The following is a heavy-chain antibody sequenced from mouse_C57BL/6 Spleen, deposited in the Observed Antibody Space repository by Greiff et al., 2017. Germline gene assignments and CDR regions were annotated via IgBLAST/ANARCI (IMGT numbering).Heavy chain of an antibody. Sequence: QVQLQQSGAELLRPGASVKLSCKASGYTFTDYYINWVKQRPGQGLEWIARIYPGSGNTYYNEKFKGKATLTAEKSSSTAYMQLSSLTSEDSAVYFCASNHGSLYYFDYWGQGTTLTVSS. CDR2: IYPGSGNT. CDR1: GYTFTDYY. V-gene: IGHV1-76*01. CDR3: ASNHGSLYYFDY. D-gene: IGHD1-1*01. J-gene: IGHJ2*01.